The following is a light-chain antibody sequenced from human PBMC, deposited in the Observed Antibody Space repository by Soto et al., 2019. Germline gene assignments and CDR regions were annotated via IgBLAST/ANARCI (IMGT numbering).Light chain of an antibody. CDR1: QSVSSN. Sequence: EIVMTQSPATLSVSPGERATLSCRASQSVSSNLASYQQKPGHAPRLLIYGASTRPTGIPVRFSGSGSGTEFTLTISGLQSEDFAVYYCQQYNNWPRTFGQATKVDSK. CDR3: QQYNNWPRT. V-gene: IGKV3-15*01. CDR2: GAS. J-gene: IGKJ1*01.